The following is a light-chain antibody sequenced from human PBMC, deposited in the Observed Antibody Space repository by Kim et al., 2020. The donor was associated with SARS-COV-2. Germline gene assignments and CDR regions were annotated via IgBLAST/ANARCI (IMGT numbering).Light chain of an antibody. CDR2: QDT. V-gene: IGLV3-1*01. Sequence: SYELTQPPSVSVSPGQTASITCSGDKLGDKYASWYQQKPGQSPVLVIYQDTKRPSGIPERFSGSNSGNTATLTISGTQAMDEADYYCQAWDSITVVFGGGTQLTVL. CDR3: QAWDSITVV. CDR1: KLGDKY. J-gene: IGLJ2*01.